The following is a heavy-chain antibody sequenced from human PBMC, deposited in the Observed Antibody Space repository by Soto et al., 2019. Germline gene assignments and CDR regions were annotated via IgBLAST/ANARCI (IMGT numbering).Heavy chain of an antibody. J-gene: IGHJ4*02. V-gene: IGHV3-33*01. D-gene: IGHD3-10*01. CDR3: ARQSYSFGELLVSPDY. CDR2: IWYDGSNK. CDR1: GFTFSSYG. Sequence: QVQLVESGGGVVQPGRSLRLSCAASGFTFSSYGMHWVRQAPGKGLEWVAVIWYDGSNKYYADSVKGRFTISRDNSKNTLYLQMNSLRVEDTAVYYCARQSYSFGELLVSPDYWGQGTLVTVFS.